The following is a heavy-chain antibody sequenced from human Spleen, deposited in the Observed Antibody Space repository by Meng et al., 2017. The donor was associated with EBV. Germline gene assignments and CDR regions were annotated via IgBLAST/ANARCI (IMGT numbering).Heavy chain of an antibody. D-gene: IGHD2-21*02. CDR1: GFDFNSYA. Sequence: QVQLVESGGGMVQPGRSLRLSCAASGFDFNSYAMHWVRQAPGKGLEWVALILYDGSTKYYADSVKGRFTISRDNSNYTLFLQMNSLRAEDTAVYYCARGPPYCGGDCSDNWFDPWGQGTLVTVAS. CDR3: ARGPPYCGGDCSDNWFDP. CDR2: ILYDGSTK. V-gene: IGHV3-30-3*01. J-gene: IGHJ5*02.